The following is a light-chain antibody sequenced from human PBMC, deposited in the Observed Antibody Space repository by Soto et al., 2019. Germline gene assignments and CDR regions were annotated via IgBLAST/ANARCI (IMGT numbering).Light chain of an antibody. V-gene: IGKV3-20*01. J-gene: IGKJ2*01. CDR2: GAS. CDR1: QSVSSNY. CDR3: QQYGSSSYT. Sequence: ETVLTQSPGTLSLSPGERATLSCRASQSVSSNYLAWYQQKPGQAPRLLIYGASTRATGIPDRFSGSGSGTDFTLTISRLEPEDFAVYFCQQYGSSSYTFGQGTKLEIE.